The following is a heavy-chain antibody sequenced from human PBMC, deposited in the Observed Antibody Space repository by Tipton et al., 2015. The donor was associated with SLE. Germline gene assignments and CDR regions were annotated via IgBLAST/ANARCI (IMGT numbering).Heavy chain of an antibody. CDR1: GASISITGYH. CDR2: IYDSGST. CDR3: AREGRLAQNHAVDI. V-gene: IGHV4-31*03. J-gene: IGHJ6*02. Sequence: TLSLTCTVSGASISITGYHWTWIRQRPGKGLEWIGYIYDSGSTDYNPSLKSRIIISMDTSKNQFSLELSSVTAADTAVYYCAREGRLAQNHAVDIWGQGTTVTVSS. D-gene: IGHD6-25*01.